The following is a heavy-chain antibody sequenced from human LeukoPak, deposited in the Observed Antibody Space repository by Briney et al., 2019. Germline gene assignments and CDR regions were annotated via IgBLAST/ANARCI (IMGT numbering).Heavy chain of an antibody. CDR2: ISGSGGST. CDR1: GFTFSSYA. J-gene: IGHJ5*02. D-gene: IGHD3-3*01. CDR3: ARLYYDFWSGYCFDP. V-gene: IGHV3-23*01. Sequence: GGSLRLSCAASGFTFSSYAMSWVRQAPGKGLEWVSAISGSGGSTYYADSVKGRFTISRDNSKNTLYLQMNSLRAEDTAVYYCARLYYDFWSGYCFDPWGQGTLVTVSS.